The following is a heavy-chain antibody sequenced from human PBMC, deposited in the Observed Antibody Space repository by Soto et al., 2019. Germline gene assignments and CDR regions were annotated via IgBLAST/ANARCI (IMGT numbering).Heavy chain of an antibody. V-gene: IGHV1-69*13. CDR1: GGTFRSYR. CDR2: IVPIYRTA. J-gene: IGHJ4*02. CDR3: ARDSGAKLSSS. D-gene: IGHD6-13*01. Sequence: SVKVSCKXSGGTFRSYRFNWVRQARGQGLEWLGGIVPIYRTADYAQKFQGRVTITADESTRTVYLELSSLKSQDAALYYCARDSGAKLSSSWGQGTLVTVSS.